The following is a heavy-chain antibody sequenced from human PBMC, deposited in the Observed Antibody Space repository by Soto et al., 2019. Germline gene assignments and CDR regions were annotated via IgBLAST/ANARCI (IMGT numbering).Heavy chain of an antibody. CDR1: GFTFSSYS. J-gene: IGHJ6*02. Sequence: GSLRLSCAASGFTFSSYSMNWVRQAPGTGLEWVSLISSSGSYIYYADAVKGRFTISRDNSKNTLYLEMTSLRSEDTAVYYCAKDRRVRDGLDVWGQGTTVTVSS. V-gene: IGHV3-21*01. D-gene: IGHD3-10*01. CDR3: AKDRRVRDGLDV. CDR2: ISSSGSYI.